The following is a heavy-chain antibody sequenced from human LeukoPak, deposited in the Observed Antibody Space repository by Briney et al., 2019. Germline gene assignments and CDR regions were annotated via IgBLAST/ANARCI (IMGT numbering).Heavy chain of an antibody. D-gene: IGHD2-15*01. CDR1: GYTFTGYY. Sequence: ASVKVSCKASGYTFTGYYMHWVRQAPGQGLEWMGWISAYNGNTIYAQKLQGRVTMTTDTSTSTAYMELRSLRSDDTAEYYCARTPSPETSKIDYWGQGTLVTVSS. V-gene: IGHV1-18*04. CDR3: ARTPSPETSKIDY. J-gene: IGHJ4*02. CDR2: ISAYNGNT.